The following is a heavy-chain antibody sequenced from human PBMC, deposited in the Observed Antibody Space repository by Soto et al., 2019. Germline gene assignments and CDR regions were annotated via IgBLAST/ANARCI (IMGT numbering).Heavy chain of an antibody. D-gene: IGHD3-22*01. J-gene: IGHJ3*02. CDR3: ARAGYYDSSGYDGFDI. Sequence: QVQLVQSGAEVKKPGASVKVSCKASGYTFTTYYMHCIRQAPGQGLEWMGIIDPRAGSTSHAQKFQGRVTMTRDTSTSTVYMDLRSLRSEDTAVYYCARAGYYDSSGYDGFDIWGQGTMVTVSS. CDR2: IDPRAGST. V-gene: IGHV1-46*01. CDR1: GYTFTTYY.